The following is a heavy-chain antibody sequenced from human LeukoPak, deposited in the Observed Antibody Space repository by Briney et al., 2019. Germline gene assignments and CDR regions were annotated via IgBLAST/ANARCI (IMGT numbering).Heavy chain of an antibody. CDR3: ARLHYDFWSGYSSIFDY. D-gene: IGHD3-3*01. V-gene: IGHV4-4*02. Sequence: PSGTLSLTCAVSGGSISSSNWWSWVRQPPGKGLEWIGEIYHSGSTNYNPSLKSRVTISVDKSKNQFSLKLSSVTAADTAVYYCARLHYDFWSGYSSIFDYWGQGTLVTVSS. J-gene: IGHJ4*02. CDR1: GGSISSSNW. CDR2: IYHSGST.